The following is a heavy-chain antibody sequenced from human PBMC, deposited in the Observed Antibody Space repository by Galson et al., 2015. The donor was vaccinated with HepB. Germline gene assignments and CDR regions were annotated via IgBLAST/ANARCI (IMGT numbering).Heavy chain of an antibody. CDR1: GGSISSSSYY. D-gene: IGHD3-10*01. V-gene: IGHV4-39*01. Sequence: ETLSLTCTVSGGSISSSSYYWGWIRQPPGKGLEWIGSIYYSGSTYYNPSLKSRVTISVDTSKNQFSLKLSSVTAADTAVYYCVAGRSGWFDPWGQGTLVTVSS. CDR3: VAGRSGWFDP. J-gene: IGHJ5*02. CDR2: IYYSGST.